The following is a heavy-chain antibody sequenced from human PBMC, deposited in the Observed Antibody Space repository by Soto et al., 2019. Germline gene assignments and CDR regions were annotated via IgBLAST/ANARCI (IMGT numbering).Heavy chain of an antibody. CDR3: ARDWFVVSPTRDHDHYGVDV. V-gene: IGHV4-59*12. D-gene: IGHD2-15*01. Sequence: PSETLSLTCTISGASISTSYWSWIRQSPEKGLEWIGYVDYSGNPNYNPSLESRVTIAVDTSKDRLSLKLKSPTAADTAVYYCARDWFVVSPTRDHDHYGVDVLGHGATVTVSS. CDR2: VDYSGNP. CDR1: GASISTSY. J-gene: IGHJ6*02.